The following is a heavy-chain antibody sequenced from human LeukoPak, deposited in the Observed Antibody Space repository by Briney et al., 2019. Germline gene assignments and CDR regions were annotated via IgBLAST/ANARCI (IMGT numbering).Heavy chain of an antibody. CDR1: GGSISSGSYY. CDR2: IYTSGST. D-gene: IGHD1-26*01. CDR3: ARGQWERPFDY. J-gene: IGHJ4*02. V-gene: IGHV4-61*02. Sequence: SETLSLTCTVSGGSISSGSYYWSWIRQPAGKGLEWIGRIYTSGSTNYNPSLKSRVTMSVDTSKNQFSLKLSSVTAADTAVYYCARGQWERPFDYWGQGTLVTVSS.